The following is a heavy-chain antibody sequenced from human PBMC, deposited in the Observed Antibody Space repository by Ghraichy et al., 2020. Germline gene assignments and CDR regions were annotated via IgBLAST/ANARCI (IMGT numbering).Heavy chain of an antibody. CDR2: ISYDGSNK. Sequence: GGSLRLSCAASGFTFSSYGMHWVRQAPGKGLEWVAVISYDGSNKYYADSVKGRFTISRDNSKNTLYLQMNSLRAEDTAVYYCAKDSGYSYGGWFDPWGQGTLVTVSS. V-gene: IGHV3-30*18. CDR3: AKDSGYSYGGWFDP. CDR1: GFTFSSYG. D-gene: IGHD5-18*01. J-gene: IGHJ5*02.